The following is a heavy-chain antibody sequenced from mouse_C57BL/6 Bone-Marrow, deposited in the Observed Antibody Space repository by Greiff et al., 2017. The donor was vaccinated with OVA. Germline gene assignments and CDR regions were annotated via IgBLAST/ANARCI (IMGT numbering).Heavy chain of an antibody. Sequence: QVQLQQSGAELVKPGASVKLSCKASGYTFTSYWMQWVKQRPGQGLEWIGEIDPSDSYTNYNQKFKGKATLTVDTSSSTAYMQLSSLTSEDSAVYYCARPGSSPHWYFDVWGTGTTVTVSS. V-gene: IGHV1-50*01. CDR3: ARPGSSPHWYFDV. J-gene: IGHJ1*03. CDR2: IDPSDSYT. CDR1: GYTFTSYW. D-gene: IGHD1-1*01.